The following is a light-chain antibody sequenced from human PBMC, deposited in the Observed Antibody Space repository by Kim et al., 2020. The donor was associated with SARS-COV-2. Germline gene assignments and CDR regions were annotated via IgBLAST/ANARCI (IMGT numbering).Light chain of an antibody. J-gene: IGLJ1*01. CDR2: RNN. Sequence: QTPTPTCTVNRNDVRNRGAGWLRQRQGHPHKLLSYRNNNRPSGIAERFSASRSGNTASLTITGLQPEDEADYYCSAWDDTLIGYVFGTGTKVTVL. CDR1: RNDVRNRG. V-gene: IGLV10-54*04. CDR3: SAWDDTLIGYV.